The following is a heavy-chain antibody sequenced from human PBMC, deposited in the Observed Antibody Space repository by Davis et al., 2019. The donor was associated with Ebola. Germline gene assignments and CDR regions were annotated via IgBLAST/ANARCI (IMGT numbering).Heavy chain of an antibody. D-gene: IGHD3-22*01. J-gene: IGHJ3*02. CDR3: AKDTAMIVVADAFDI. Sequence: ALRLSCAASGFTFSSYGMHWVRQAPGKGLEWVAVISYDGSNKYYADSVKGRFTISRDNSKNTLYLQMNSLRAEDTAVYYCAKDTAMIVVADAFDIWGQGTMVTVSS. CDR2: ISYDGSNK. CDR1: GFTFSSYG. V-gene: IGHV3-30*18.